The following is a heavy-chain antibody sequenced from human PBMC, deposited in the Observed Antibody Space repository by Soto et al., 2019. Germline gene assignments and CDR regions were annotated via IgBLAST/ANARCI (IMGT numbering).Heavy chain of an antibody. CDR3: ARLRNWNGVYYFDY. V-gene: IGHV1-18*01. CDR2: ISAYNGNT. Sequence: ASVKVSCKASGYTFTSYGISWVRQAPGQGLEWMGWISAYNGNTNYAQKLQGRVTMTTDTSTSTAYMELSSLRSEDTAVYYCARLRNWNGVYYFDYWGQGTLVTVSS. J-gene: IGHJ4*02. D-gene: IGHD1-1*01. CDR1: GYTFTSYG.